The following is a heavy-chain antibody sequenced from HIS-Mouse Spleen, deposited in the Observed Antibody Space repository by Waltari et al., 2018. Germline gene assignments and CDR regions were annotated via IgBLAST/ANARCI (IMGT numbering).Heavy chain of an antibody. D-gene: IGHD1-7*01. J-gene: IGHJ4*02. CDR2: IDWDDDK. Sequence: QVTLRESGPALVKPTQTLTLTCPSSGFSLSTSGMCVSWVRQPPGKALEWLARIDWDDDKYYSTSLKTRLTISKDTSKNQVVLKMTNMDPVDTATYYCARIQAGKLELPFDYWGQGTLVTVSS. V-gene: IGHV2-70*15. CDR1: GFSLSTSGMC. CDR3: ARIQAGKLELPFDY.